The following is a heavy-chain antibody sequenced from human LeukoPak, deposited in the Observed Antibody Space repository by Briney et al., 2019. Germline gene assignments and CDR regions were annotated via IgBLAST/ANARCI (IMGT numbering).Heavy chain of an antibody. CDR1: GDSISTSSYC. D-gene: IGHD3-22*01. Sequence: SETLSLTCTVSGDSISTSSYCWGWIRQPPGKGLEWLGSIYYSGSTYYNPSLKSRVTISVDTSKTQFSLNLYSVTAADTAVFYCARSYYYDYRQIDYWGQGTLVTVSS. J-gene: IGHJ4*02. CDR3: ARSYYYDYRQIDY. CDR2: IYYSGST. V-gene: IGHV4-39*01.